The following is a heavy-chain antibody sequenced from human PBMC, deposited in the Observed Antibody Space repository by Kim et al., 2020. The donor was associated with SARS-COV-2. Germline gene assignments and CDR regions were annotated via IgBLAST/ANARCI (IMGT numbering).Heavy chain of an antibody. CDR2: YTSGRT. D-gene: IGHD3-16*02. Sequence: YTSGRTNYNPSLQSRVTMSVEMSKNQFSLKLSSVTAADTAVYYCASALGHWGQGTLVTVSS. J-gene: IGHJ4*02. CDR3: ASALGH. V-gene: IGHV4-4*07.